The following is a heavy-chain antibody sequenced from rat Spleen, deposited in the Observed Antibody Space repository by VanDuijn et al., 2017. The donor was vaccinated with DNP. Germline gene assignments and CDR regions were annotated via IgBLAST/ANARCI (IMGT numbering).Heavy chain of an antibody. V-gene: IGHV2S12*01. J-gene: IGHJ2*01. Sequence: QVQLKESGPGLVQPSETLSLTCTVSGFSLNSNGVSWVRRPPGKGLEWITSISTGGNTYYNSPFHSRLSISRDTSKSQVFLKMNSLQTEDTAIYFCTRGGYGGYFDFWGQGVMVTVSS. CDR2: ISTGGNT. D-gene: IGHD1-11*01. CDR3: TRGGYGGYFDF. CDR1: GFSLNSNG.